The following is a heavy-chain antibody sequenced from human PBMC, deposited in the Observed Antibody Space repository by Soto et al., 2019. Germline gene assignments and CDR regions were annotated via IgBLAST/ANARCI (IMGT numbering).Heavy chain of an antibody. CDR1: GFTVSSSY. V-gene: IGHV3-66*01. CDR3: AKDGYYDFWSGYLTPHDY. D-gene: IGHD3-3*01. CDR2: IYSDGGT. J-gene: IGHJ4*02. Sequence: PGGSLRLSCAASGFTVSSSYMNWVRQAPGKGLEWVSVIYSDGGTYYADSVKGRFTLSRDTSKNTLYLQMNSLRAEDTAVYYCAKDGYYDFWSGYLTPHDYWGQGTLVTVSS.